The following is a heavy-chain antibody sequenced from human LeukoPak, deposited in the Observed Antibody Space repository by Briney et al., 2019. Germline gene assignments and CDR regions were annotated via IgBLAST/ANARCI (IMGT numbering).Heavy chain of an antibody. V-gene: IGHV4-59*01. J-gene: IGHJ5*02. CDR1: GGSISSYY. Sequence: SETLSLTCTVSGGSISSYYWSWIRQPPGKGLEWIGYIYYSGSTNYNPSLKSRVTISVDTSKNQFSLKLSSVTAADTAVYYCAREGVYYDILTGYYKSLGWFDPWGQGTLVTVSS. CDR2: IYYSGST. CDR3: AREGVYYDILTGYYKSLGWFDP. D-gene: IGHD3-9*01.